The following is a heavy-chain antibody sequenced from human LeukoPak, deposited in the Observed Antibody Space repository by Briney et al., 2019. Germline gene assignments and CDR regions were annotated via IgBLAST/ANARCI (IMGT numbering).Heavy chain of an antibody. V-gene: IGHV4-61*08. Sequence: SETLSLTCTVSGGSISSGGYYWSWIRQHPGKGLEWIGYIYYSGSTNYNPSLKSRVTISVDTSKNQFSLKLRSVTAADTAVYYCARHRIVAAVGAFDCWGQGTLVTVSA. J-gene: IGHJ4*02. CDR2: IYYSGST. D-gene: IGHD6-13*01. CDR3: ARHRIVAAVGAFDC. CDR1: GGSISSGGYY.